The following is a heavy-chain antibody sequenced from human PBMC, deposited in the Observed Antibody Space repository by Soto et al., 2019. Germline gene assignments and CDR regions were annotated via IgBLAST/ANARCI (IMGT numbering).Heavy chain of an antibody. V-gene: IGHV1-8*01. J-gene: IGHJ6*02. CDR1: GYTFTSYD. CDR2: MNPNSGNT. Sequence: QVQLVQSGAEVKKPGASVKVSCKASGYTFTSYDINWVRQATGQGLEWMGWMNPNSGNTGYAQKFHGKVTMTRNTSISTAYMELSSLTSEAPAVYDCAREGVRGMDVWGQGTTVTVSS. CDR3: AREGVRGMDV. D-gene: IGHD3-16*01.